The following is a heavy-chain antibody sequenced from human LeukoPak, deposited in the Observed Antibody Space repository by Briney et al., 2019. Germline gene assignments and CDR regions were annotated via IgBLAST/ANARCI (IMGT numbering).Heavy chain of an antibody. D-gene: IGHD6-13*01. J-gene: IGHJ5*02. V-gene: IGHV1-18*01. CDR3: ARDTALAAAGPPNWFDP. Sequence: ASVKVSCTASGYTFTSYGISWVRQAPGQGLEWMGWISAYNGNTNYAQKLQGRVTMTTDTSTSTAYMELRSLRSDDTAVYYCARDTALAAAGPPNWFDPWGQGTLVTVSS. CDR1: GYTFTSYG. CDR2: ISAYNGNT.